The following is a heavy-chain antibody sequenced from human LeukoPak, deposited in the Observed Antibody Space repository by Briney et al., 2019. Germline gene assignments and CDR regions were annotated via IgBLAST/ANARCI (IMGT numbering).Heavy chain of an antibody. J-gene: IGHJ5*02. D-gene: IGHD3-10*01. V-gene: IGHV1-2*02. CDR2: INPNSGGT. CDR3: ARDFTMVRGPNWFDP. Sequence: ASVKVSCKASGHTFTGYYMHWVRQAPGQGLEWMGWINPNSGGTNYAQKFQGRVTMTRDTSISTAYMELSRLRSDDTAVYYCARDFTMVRGPNWFDPWGQGTLVTVSS. CDR1: GHTFTGYY.